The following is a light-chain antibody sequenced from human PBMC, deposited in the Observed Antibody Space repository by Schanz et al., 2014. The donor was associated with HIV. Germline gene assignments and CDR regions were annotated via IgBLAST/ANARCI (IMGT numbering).Light chain of an antibody. J-gene: IGLJ2*01. CDR2: DVS. CDR1: SSDVGNYNY. CDR3: SSHAGRSSFVV. Sequence: QSALTQPASVSGSPGQSITISCTGTSSDVGNYNYVSWYQQHPGKAPKLMIFDVSNRPSGVSNRFSGSKSGNTASLTISGLQAEDEADYYCSSHAGRSSFVVFGGGTKLTVL. V-gene: IGLV2-14*03.